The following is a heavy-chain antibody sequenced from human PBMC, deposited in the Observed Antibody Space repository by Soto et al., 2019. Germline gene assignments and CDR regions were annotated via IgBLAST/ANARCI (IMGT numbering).Heavy chain of an antibody. Sequence: EVQLVESGGGLVQPGESLRLSCAASGFTFSSSGMTWVRQAPGKGPEWVSYITSGSNTIYYTDSVMGRSTISRDNAKNSLYLQMHRLRAEGTAVYYWATAASDVAFAIWGQGTMVTVSS. CDR2: ITSGSNTI. D-gene: IGHD2-2*01. J-gene: IGHJ3*02. CDR1: GFTFSSSG. V-gene: IGHV3-48*01. CDR3: ATAASDVAFAI.